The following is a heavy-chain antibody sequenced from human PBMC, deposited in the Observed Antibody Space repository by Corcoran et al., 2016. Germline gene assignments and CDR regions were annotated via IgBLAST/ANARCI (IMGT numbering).Heavy chain of an antibody. CDR1: GYSIRTGYH. Sequence: QVQLQESGPGLVKPSETLSLTCTVSGYSIRTGYHWGWIRQPPGKGLECIGNIYRNGDTYYNTSLKSRVTMSVDTSKNQFSLRLTSVTAADTAVYFCARVDWVFDYWGQGTLVIVSS. CDR2: IYRNGDT. CDR3: ARVDWVFDY. J-gene: IGHJ4*02. V-gene: IGHV4-38-2*02. D-gene: IGHD3-9*01.